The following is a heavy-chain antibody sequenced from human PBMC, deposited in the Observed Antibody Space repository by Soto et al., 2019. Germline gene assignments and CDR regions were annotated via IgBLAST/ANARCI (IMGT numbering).Heavy chain of an antibody. Sequence: PSETLSLTCAVYGGSFSGYYWSWIRQPPGKGLEWIGGIFYLGNAYYNPSLQTRVTISLDKSKSQFSLKLNSVTAAYSAVYFCARLEGLATISYYFDFWGPGALVTVSS. D-gene: IGHD3-9*01. CDR2: IFYLGNA. CDR1: GGSFSGYY. V-gene: IGHV4-34*12. CDR3: ARLEGLATISYYFDF. J-gene: IGHJ4*02.